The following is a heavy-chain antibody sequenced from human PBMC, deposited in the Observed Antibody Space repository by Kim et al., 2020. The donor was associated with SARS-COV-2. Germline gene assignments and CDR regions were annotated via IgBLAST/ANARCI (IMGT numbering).Heavy chain of an antibody. CDR3: ARPLREYGNRYWYFDL. Sequence: GGSLRLSCAASGFTFSSYAMHWVRQAPGKGLEWVAVISYDGSNKYYVDSVKGRFTISRDNSKNTLYLQMNSLRAEDTAVYYCARPLREYGNRYWYFDLWG. D-gene: IGHD3-16*01. CDR1: GFTFSSYA. V-gene: IGHV3-30*04. CDR2: ISYDGSNK. J-gene: IGHJ2*01.